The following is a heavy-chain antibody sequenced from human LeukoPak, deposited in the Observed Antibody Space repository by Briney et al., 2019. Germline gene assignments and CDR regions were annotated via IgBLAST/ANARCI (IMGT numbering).Heavy chain of an antibody. J-gene: IGHJ4*02. CDR3: ARDRSPVWFGELTQYYFDY. CDR2: INPNSGGT. Sequence: ASVKVSCKASGYTFTGYYMHWVRQAPGQGLEWMGWINPNSGGTNYAQKSQGRVTMTRDTSISTAYMELSRLRSDDTAVYYCARDRSPVWFGELTQYYFDYWGQGTLVTVSS. CDR1: GYTFTGYY. D-gene: IGHD3-10*01. V-gene: IGHV1-2*02.